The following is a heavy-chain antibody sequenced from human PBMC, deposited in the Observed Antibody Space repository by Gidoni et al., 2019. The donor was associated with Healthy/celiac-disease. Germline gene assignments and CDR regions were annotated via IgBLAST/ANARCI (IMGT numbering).Heavy chain of an antibody. J-gene: IGHJ4*02. CDR2: ISSSSSYI. Sequence: EVQLVESGGGLVKPGGSLRLSCAASGFTFSSYSMNWVRQAPGKGLEWVSSISSSSSYIYYADSVKGRFTISRDNAKNSLYLQMNSLRAEDTAVYYCARDLLDGTHPLDYWGQGTLVTVSS. CDR1: GFTFSSYS. CDR3: ARDLLDGTHPLDY. D-gene: IGHD1-26*01. V-gene: IGHV3-21*01.